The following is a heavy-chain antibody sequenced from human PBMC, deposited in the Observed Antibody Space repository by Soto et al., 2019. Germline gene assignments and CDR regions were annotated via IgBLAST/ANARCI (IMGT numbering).Heavy chain of an antibody. Sequence: GSGPTLVNPTQTLTLTCTFSGFSLSTSGMCVSWIRQPPGKALEWLALIDWDDDKYYSTSLKTRLTISKDTSKNQVVLTMTNMDPVDTATYYCARADCTNGVCPFDIWGQGTMVTVSS. CDR3: ARADCTNGVCPFDI. CDR1: GFSLSTSGMC. J-gene: IGHJ3*02. D-gene: IGHD2-8*01. CDR2: IDWDDDK. V-gene: IGHV2-70*01.